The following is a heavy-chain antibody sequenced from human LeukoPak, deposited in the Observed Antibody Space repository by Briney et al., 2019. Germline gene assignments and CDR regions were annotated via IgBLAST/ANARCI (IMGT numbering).Heavy chain of an antibody. V-gene: IGHV4-59*01. CDR1: GGSIGTYY. CDR2: IYHTGST. CDR3: VRDRHEPYDFWSGNGSKYYHHYIDV. J-gene: IGHJ6*03. D-gene: IGHD3-3*01. Sequence: SETLSLTCTVSGGSIGTYYWSWIRQSPGKGLEWIGYIYHTGSTNYNPSLQSRVTISVDTSKNQFSLKLSSVTAAGTAVYYCVRDRHEPYDFWSGNGSKYYHHYIDVWGKGTTVTVS.